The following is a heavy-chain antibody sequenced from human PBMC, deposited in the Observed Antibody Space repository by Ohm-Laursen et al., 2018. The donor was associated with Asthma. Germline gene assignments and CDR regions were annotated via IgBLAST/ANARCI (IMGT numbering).Heavy chain of an antibody. CDR2: IYIRNT. J-gene: IGHJ4*02. V-gene: IGHV1-18*04. D-gene: IGHD2-21*01. CDR3: VGDVVDRFDF. CDR1: GYSLSSNA. Sequence: ASVKVSCNASGYSLSSNAISWVRQAPGQRPEWMGWIYIRNTNYAPKFRDRITLSTDTSTNTAYMDLRSLRSDDTAVYYCVGDVVDRFDFWGQGSLVIVSS.